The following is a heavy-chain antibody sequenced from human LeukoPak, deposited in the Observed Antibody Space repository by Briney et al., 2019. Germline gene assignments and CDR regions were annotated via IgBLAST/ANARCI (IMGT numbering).Heavy chain of an antibody. D-gene: IGHD5-12*01. V-gene: IGHV3-30*18. CDR3: AKTGLDSGYDSPRFDY. CDR2: ISYDGSNK. J-gene: IGHJ4*02. CDR1: GFTFSSYG. Sequence: PGGSLRLSCAASGFTFSSYGMHWVRQAPGKGLEWVAVISYDGSNKYYADSVKGRFTISRDNSKNTLYLQMNSLRAEDTAVYYCAKTGLDSGYDSPRFDYWGQGTLVTVSS.